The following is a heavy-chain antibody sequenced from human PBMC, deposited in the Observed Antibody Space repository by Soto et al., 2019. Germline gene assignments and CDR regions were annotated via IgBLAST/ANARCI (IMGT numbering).Heavy chain of an antibody. Sequence: PGESLKISCKGSGYGFTSYWIAWVRQMPGKGLEWMGIIYPGDSDARYSPSFQGQVTISADKSISTAYLQWSRLKASDTGMYYCARPRSGSYRLDYYGMDVWGQGTTVTVYS. J-gene: IGHJ6*02. D-gene: IGHD3-10*01. V-gene: IGHV5-51*01. CDR3: ARPRSGSYRLDYYGMDV. CDR2: IYPGDSDA. CDR1: GYGFTSYW.